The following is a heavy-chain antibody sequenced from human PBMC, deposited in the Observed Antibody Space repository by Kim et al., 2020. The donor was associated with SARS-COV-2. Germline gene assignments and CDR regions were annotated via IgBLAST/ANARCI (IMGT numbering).Heavy chain of an antibody. V-gene: IGHV3-23*01. CDR3: AKDPPTRYSSSWYSIGGMDV. Sequence: GGSLRLSCAASGFTFSSYAMSWVRQAPGKGLEWVSAISGSGGSTYYADSVKGRFTISRDNSKNTLYLQMNSLRAEDTAIYYCAKDPPTRYSSSWYSIGGMDVWGQGTTVTVSS. J-gene: IGHJ6*02. CDR2: ISGSGGST. CDR1: GFTFSSYA. D-gene: IGHD6-13*01.